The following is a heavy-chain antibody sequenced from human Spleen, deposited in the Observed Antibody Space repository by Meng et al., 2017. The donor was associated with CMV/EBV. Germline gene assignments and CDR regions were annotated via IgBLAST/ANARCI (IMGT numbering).Heavy chain of an antibody. V-gene: IGHV3-30*04. Sequence: GKGREREEVKKNEGRKKKNGEKVKGRITNTRENYKNTLYLKMNSLRAEDTAVYYCAREGIQLWKWYFDLWGRGTLVTVSS. CDR2: KKNEGRKK. D-gene: IGHD5-18*01. CDR3: AREGIQLWKWYFDL. J-gene: IGHJ2*01.